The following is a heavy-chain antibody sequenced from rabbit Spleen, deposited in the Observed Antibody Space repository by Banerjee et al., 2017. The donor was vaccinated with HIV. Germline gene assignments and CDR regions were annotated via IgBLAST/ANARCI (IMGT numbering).Heavy chain of an antibody. V-gene: IGHV1S40*01. D-gene: IGHD1-1*01. CDR2: IYPTNGVS. CDR3: ARDPNYASGHYIYSF. J-gene: IGHJ4*01. CDR1: GFSFSAGYY. Sequence: QSLEESGGDLVKPGASLTLTCTASGFSFSAGYYMCWVRQAPGKGLEWIASIYPTNGVSYYANWAKGRFTISKTSSTTVTLQMTSLTAADTATYFCARDPNYASGHYIYSFWGPGTLVTVS.